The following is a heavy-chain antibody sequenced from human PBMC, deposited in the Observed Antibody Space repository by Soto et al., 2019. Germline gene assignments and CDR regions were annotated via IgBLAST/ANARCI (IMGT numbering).Heavy chain of an antibody. D-gene: IGHD3-22*01. Sequence: QVQLQESGPGLVKPSGTLSLTCAVSGGSISSSNWWSWVRQPPGKGLEWIGEIYHSGSTNYNPSLNSPVTISIDKTKNQFSLKLSSVTAADTAVYYCARDGEDDSSGYYYGGMDVWGQGTTVTVSS. V-gene: IGHV4-4*02. CDR3: ARDGEDDSSGYYYGGMDV. J-gene: IGHJ6*02. CDR2: IYHSGST. CDR1: GGSISSSNW.